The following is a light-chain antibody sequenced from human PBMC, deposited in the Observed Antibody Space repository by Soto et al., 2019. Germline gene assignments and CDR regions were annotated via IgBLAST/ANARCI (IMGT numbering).Light chain of an antibody. CDR2: GAS. Sequence: EIVMTQSPGTLSVSPGERATLSCRASQIVSSNLAWYQQKPGQAPRLLIYGASTRATGIPARFSGSRSGTEFTLTISSLQSEDFAVYYCQQYNNWPRTFGQGTKVEIK. CDR1: QIVSSN. V-gene: IGKV3-15*01. CDR3: QQYNNWPRT. J-gene: IGKJ1*01.